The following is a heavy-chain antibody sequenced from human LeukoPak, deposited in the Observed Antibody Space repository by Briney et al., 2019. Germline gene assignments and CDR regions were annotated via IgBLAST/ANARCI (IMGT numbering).Heavy chain of an antibody. D-gene: IGHD4-17*01. J-gene: IGHJ4*02. CDR2: IYSGGST. V-gene: IGHV3-66*01. Sequence: GGSLRLSCAASGFTVSSNYMSWVRQAPGKGLEWVSVIYSGGSTYYADSVKGRFTISRDNSKNTLYLQMNSLRADDTAVYYCASSTCTPENNYGDSHFDYWGQGTLVTVSS. CDR1: GFTVSSNY. CDR3: ASSTCTPENNYGDSHFDY.